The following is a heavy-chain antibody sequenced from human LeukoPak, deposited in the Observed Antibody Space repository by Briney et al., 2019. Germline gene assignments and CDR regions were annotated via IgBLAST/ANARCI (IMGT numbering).Heavy chain of an antibody. CDR1: GGPISSGGYS. Sequence: PSQTLSLTCAVSGGPISSGGYSWSWIRRPPGKGLEWIGYIYHSGSTYYNPSLKSRVTISVDRSKNQFSLKLSSVTAADTAVYYCARGGRDYYDSSGFDYWGQGTLVTVSS. V-gene: IGHV4-30-2*01. J-gene: IGHJ4*02. D-gene: IGHD3-22*01. CDR2: IYHSGST. CDR3: ARGGRDYYDSSGFDY.